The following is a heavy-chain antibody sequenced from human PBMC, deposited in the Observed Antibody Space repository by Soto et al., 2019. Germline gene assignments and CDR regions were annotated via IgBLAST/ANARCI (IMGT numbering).Heavy chain of an antibody. D-gene: IGHD3-10*02. J-gene: IGHJ5*02. Sequence: PSETLSLTCTVSGGSISSGGYYWSWIRQHPGKGLEWIGYIYYSGSTYYNPSLKSRVTISVDTSKNQFSLKLSSVTAADTAVYYCARDVSMFGEGDLNWFDPWGQGTLVTVSS. V-gene: IGHV4-31*03. CDR2: IYYSGST. CDR3: ARDVSMFGEGDLNWFDP. CDR1: GGSISSGGYY.